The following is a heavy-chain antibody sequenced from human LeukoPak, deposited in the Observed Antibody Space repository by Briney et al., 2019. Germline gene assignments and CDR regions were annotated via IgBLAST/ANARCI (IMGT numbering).Heavy chain of an antibody. V-gene: IGHV3-15*01. CDR2: IKSKTDGGTT. D-gene: IGHD6-19*01. J-gene: IGHJ4*02. CDR3: TTGAIAVADPFDY. CDR1: GFTFSNAW. Sequence: AGGSLRLSCAASGFTFSNAWMSWVRQAPGKGLEWVGRIKSKTDGGTTDYAAPVKGRFTISRDDSKNTLYLQMNSLKTEDTAVYYCTTGAIAVADPFDYWGQGTLVTVSS.